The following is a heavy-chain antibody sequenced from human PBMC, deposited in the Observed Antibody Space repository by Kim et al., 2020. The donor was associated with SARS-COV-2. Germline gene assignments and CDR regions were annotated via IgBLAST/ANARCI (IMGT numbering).Heavy chain of an antibody. J-gene: IGHJ4*02. D-gene: IGHD5-18*01. CDR3: ARAPVDTAMSFDY. V-gene: IGHV2-70*01. Sequence: YYRTSLKTRLTISKDTSKNQVVLTMTNMDPVDTATYYCARAPVDTAMSFDYWGQGTLVTVSS.